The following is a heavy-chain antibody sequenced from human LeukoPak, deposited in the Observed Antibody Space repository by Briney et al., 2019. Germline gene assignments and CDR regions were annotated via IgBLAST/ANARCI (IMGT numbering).Heavy chain of an antibody. J-gene: IGHJ4*02. V-gene: IGHV3-11*04. CDR1: GFNFGDYD. CDR3: ARRWGVVAFDR. Sequence: PGGSLRLSCAASGFNFGDYDMSWIRQAPGKGLEWLTHISGSGSTIHYADSVKGRFIISRDNAQNSLYLQMNSLRGEDTAVYYCARRWGVVAFDRWGQGTLVTVTS. D-gene: IGHD5-24*01. CDR2: ISGSGSTI.